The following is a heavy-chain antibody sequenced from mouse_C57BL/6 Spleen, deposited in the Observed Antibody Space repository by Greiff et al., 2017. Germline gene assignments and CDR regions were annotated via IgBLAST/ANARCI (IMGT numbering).Heavy chain of an antibody. V-gene: IGHV1-18*01. CDR1: GYTFTDYN. Sequence: VQLKQSGPELVKPGASVKIPCKASGYTFTDYNMDWVKQSHGKSLEWIGDINPNNGGTIYNQKFKGKATLTVDKSSSTAYMELRSLTSEDTAVYDCARSDYGNYVDAMDDWGQGTSVTVSS. CDR2: INPNNGGT. D-gene: IGHD2-1*01. CDR3: ARSDYGNYVDAMDD. J-gene: IGHJ4*01.